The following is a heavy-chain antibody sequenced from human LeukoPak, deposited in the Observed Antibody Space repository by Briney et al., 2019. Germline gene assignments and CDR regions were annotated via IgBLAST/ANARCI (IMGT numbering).Heavy chain of an antibody. CDR2: ISSSDSYI. J-gene: IGHJ6*03. D-gene: IGHD3-16*02. Sequence: PGGSPRLSCAASGFTFSSYNMNWVRQAPGKGLEWVSSISSSDSYIYYADSVKGRFTISRDNAKNSLFLQMNSLRAEDTAVYYCARDLLGYNYYYMDVWGKGTTVTVSS. CDR3: ARDLLGYNYYYMDV. CDR1: GFTFSSYN. V-gene: IGHV3-21*01.